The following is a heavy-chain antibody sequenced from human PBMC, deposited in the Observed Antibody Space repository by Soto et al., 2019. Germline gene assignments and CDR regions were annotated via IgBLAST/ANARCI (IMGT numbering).Heavy chain of an antibody. D-gene: IGHD6-19*01. Sequence: EVQLVESGGGLVQPGGSLRLSCAASGFAFSSYWMHWVRQVPGKGPVWVSRISSDGRNATYADSVKGRFTISRDNAKNTLHLQMNGLTDEDTAVNYCIKASTVAGVGGYRWGQGTLVTVSS. V-gene: IGHV3-74*01. CDR3: IKASTVAGVGGYR. J-gene: IGHJ4*02. CDR2: ISSDGRNA. CDR1: GFAFSSYW.